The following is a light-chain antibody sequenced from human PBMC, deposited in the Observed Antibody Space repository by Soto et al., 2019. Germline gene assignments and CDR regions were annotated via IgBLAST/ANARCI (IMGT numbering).Light chain of an antibody. CDR2: KNN. J-gene: IGLJ1*01. CDR1: SSNIGSNY. CDR3: AAWDDSLSGGV. V-gene: IGLV1-47*01. Sequence: QSVLTQPPSATGTPGKRVIISCSGRSSNIGSNYVYWYQQLPGTAPKLLIYKNNQRPSGVPDRFSGSKSGTSASLAISGLRSEDEADYYCAAWDDSLSGGVFGTGTKVTVL.